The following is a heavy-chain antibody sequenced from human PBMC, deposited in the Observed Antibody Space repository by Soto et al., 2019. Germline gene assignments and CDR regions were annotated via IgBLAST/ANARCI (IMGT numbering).Heavy chain of an antibody. CDR1: GFTFSSYA. D-gene: IGHD4-4*01. Sequence: GGSLRLSCAASGFTFSSYAMSWVRQAPGKGLEWVSAISGSGGSTYYADSVKGRFTISRDNSKNTLYLQMNSLRAEDTAVYYCAKSPTMTTVTTPWFDPWGQGTLVTVSS. CDR3: AKSPTMTTVTTPWFDP. J-gene: IGHJ5*02. V-gene: IGHV3-23*01. CDR2: ISGSGGST.